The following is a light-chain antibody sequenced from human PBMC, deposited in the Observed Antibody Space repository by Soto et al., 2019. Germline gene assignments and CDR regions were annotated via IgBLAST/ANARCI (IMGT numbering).Light chain of an antibody. V-gene: IGLV3-27*01. J-gene: IGLJ2*01. Sequence: SYELTQPSSVSVSPGQTARITCSGDVLAKQYARWFQQKPGQAPVLVIYKDSERPSGIPERFSGSSSGTTVTLTISGAQVEDEADYYCYSAADNKFGGGTKLTVL. CDR1: VLAKQY. CDR3: YSAADNK. CDR2: KDS.